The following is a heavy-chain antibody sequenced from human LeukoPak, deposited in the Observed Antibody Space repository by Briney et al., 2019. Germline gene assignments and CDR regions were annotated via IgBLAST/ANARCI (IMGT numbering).Heavy chain of an antibody. J-gene: IGHJ4*02. D-gene: IGHD5-24*01. CDR1: GGSISSGGYS. CDR3: ARGLLSSRDGYKFDY. CDR2: IYHSGST. Sequence: TLSLTCAVSGGSISSGGYSWSWIRQPPGKGLEWIGYIYHSGSTYYNPSLKSRVTISVDRSKNQFSLKLSSVTAADTAVYYCARGLLSSRDGYKFDYWGQGTLVTVSS. V-gene: IGHV4-30-2*01.